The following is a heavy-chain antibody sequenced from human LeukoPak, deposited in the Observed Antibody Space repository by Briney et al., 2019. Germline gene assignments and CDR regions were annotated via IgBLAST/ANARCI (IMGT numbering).Heavy chain of an antibody. D-gene: IGHD1-26*01. CDR3: ARAPLSGTYYY. CDR1: GYNFATYW. J-gene: IGHJ4*02. V-gene: IGHV5-51*01. CDR2: IYRGDSTP. Sequence: GESLKISCEGSGYNFATYWIGWVRQMPGKGLEWMAIIYRGDSTPKYSPSFQGQVTISVDKSISTAYLQWSSLEASDTAMYYCARAPLSGTYYYWGQGALVTVSS.